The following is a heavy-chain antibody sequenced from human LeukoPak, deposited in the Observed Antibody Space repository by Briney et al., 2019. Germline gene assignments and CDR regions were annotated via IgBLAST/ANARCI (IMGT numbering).Heavy chain of an antibody. Sequence: GGSLRLSCAVSGITLSNYGMSWVRQAPGKGLEWVAGISDGGGSRNYGDSVKGRFTISRDNPKNTLYLQMNSLRAEDTAVYFCAKRGVVIRAVIIVGFHKEAYYFDYWGQGALVTVSS. V-gene: IGHV3-23*01. J-gene: IGHJ4*02. CDR1: GITLSNYG. D-gene: IGHD3-10*01. CDR2: ISDGGGSR. CDR3: AKRGVVIRAVIIVGFHKEAYYFDY.